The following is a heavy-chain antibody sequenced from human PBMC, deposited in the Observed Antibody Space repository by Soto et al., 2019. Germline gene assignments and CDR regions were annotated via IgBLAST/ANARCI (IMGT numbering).Heavy chain of an antibody. CDR3: ARDSIVARYYFDY. V-gene: IGHV1-46*01. Sequence: ASVKVSCKASGYTFTRYYIHWVRQAPGQGLEWMGIIYPRGGSTTYAQKFQGRVTLTSDTSTSTAYMELSRLGSEDTAVYFCARDSIVARYYFDYWGQGTPVTVSS. CDR1: GYTFTRYY. CDR2: IYPRGGST. J-gene: IGHJ4*02. D-gene: IGHD6-6*01.